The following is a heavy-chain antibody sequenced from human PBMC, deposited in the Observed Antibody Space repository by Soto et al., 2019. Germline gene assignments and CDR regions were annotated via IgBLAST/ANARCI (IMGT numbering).Heavy chain of an antibody. D-gene: IGHD2-2*01. CDR1: GGSFSGYY. CDR2: INHSGST. V-gene: IGHV4-34*01. CDR3: ARGGCSSTSCYAGGYYGMDV. J-gene: IGHJ6*02. Sequence: SETLSLTCAVYGGSFSGYYWSWIRQPPGKGLEWIGEINHSGSTNYNPSLKSRVTISVDTSKNQFSLKLSSVTAADTAVYYCARGGCSSTSCYAGGYYGMDVWGQGTTVTVSS.